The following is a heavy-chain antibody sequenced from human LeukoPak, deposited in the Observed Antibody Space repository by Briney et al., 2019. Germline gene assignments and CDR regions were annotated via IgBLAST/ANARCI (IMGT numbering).Heavy chain of an antibody. Sequence: TGGSLRLSCAASGFTFSSYSMNWVRQAPGKGLEWVSSISSSSRYIFHGDSVKGRFSISRDNAKNSLYLQMNSLRAEDTAVYYCAREGYGDYYFDYWGQGTLVTVSS. CDR1: GFTFSSYS. CDR3: AREGYGDYYFDY. J-gene: IGHJ4*02. D-gene: IGHD4-17*01. V-gene: IGHV3-21*01. CDR2: ISSSSRYI.